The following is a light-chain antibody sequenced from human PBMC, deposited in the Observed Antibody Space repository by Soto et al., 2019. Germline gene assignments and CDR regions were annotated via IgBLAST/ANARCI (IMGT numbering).Light chain of an antibody. Sequence: EIVLTQSPGTLSLSPGERATLSCRASQSFSSSYLAWYQQKPGQAPRLLIYGASSRATGIPDRFSGSGSGTDFPLTISRLEPEDFAVYYCQQYGSSRTFGKGTKVDIK. CDR3: QQYGSSRT. V-gene: IGKV3-20*01. CDR1: QSFSSSY. CDR2: GAS. J-gene: IGKJ1*01.